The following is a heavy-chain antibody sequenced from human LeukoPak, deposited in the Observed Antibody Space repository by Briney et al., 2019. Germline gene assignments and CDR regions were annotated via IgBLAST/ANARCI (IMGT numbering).Heavy chain of an antibody. CDR2: ISGSGGST. CDR3: AKAVGNPPYYFDY. V-gene: IGHV3-23*01. Sequence: NPGGSLRLSCAVSGFTFSSYAMSWVRQAPGKGLEWVSAISGSGGSTYYADSVKGRFTISRDNSKNTLYLQMNSLRAEDTAVYYCAKAVGNPPYYFDYWGQGTLVTVSP. J-gene: IGHJ4*02. CDR1: GFTFSSYA.